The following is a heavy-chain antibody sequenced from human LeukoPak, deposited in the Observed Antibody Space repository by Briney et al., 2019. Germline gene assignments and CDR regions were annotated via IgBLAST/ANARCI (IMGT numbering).Heavy chain of an antibody. D-gene: IGHD6-13*01. Sequence: PSETLSLTCTVSGGSISSGGYYWSWIRQHPGKGLEWIGYIYYSGSTYYNPSLKSRVTRSVDTSKNQFSLKLSSVTAADTAVYYCARGDPRQGYSSSWYYFDYWGQGTLVTVSS. CDR3: ARGDPRQGYSSSWYYFDY. J-gene: IGHJ4*02. CDR2: IYYSGST. CDR1: GGSISSGGYY. V-gene: IGHV4-31*03.